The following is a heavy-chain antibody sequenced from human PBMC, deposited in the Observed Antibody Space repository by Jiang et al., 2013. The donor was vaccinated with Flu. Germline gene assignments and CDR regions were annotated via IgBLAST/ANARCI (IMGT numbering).Heavy chain of an antibody. D-gene: IGHD6-6*01. CDR3: AHQLGHFDRRFDF. J-gene: IGHJ4*02. Sequence: IRQPPGKALEWLALIYWDDDKQYNPSLKSRLTITKDTSINQVVLLMTNMDPVDTATYYCAHQLGHFDRRFDFWGQGILVTVSS. V-gene: IGHV2-5*02. CDR2: IYWDDDK.